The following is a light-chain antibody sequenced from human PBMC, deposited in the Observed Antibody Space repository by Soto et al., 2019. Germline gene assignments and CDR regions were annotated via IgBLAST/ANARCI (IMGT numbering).Light chain of an antibody. CDR2: DVN. V-gene: IGLV2-11*01. CDR3: SSYAGAYSVV. J-gene: IGLJ2*01. CDR1: SGDVGGYNY. Sequence: QSALTQPRSVSGSPGQSVTISCTGTSGDVGGYNYVSWYQQHPGKVPELIIFDVNKRTSGVPDRFSGSKSGNTASLTISGLQSEDEADYYCSSYAGAYSVVFGGGTKLTVL.